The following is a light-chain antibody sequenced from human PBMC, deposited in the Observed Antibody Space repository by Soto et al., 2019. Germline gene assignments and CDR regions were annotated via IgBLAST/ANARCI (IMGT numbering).Light chain of an antibody. CDR1: SSNIGSNY. CDR2: RNN. V-gene: IGLV1-47*01. J-gene: IGLJ3*02. Sequence: QAVVTQPPSASGTPGQRVTISCSGSSSNIGSNYVYWYQQLPGTAPKLLIYRNNERPSGVPDRFSGSKSGTSASLAISGLLSEDEADYYCAAWDDSLSGRVFGGGTKVTVL. CDR3: AAWDDSLSGRV.